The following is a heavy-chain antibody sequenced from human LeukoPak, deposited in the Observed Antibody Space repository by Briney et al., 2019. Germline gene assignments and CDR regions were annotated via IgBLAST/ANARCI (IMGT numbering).Heavy chain of an antibody. V-gene: IGHV1-18*01. Sequence: ASVKVSCKASGYTFTSYGISWVRQAPGQGLEWMGWISAYNGNTNYAQKFQGRVTMTRDTSISTAYMELSRLRSDDTAVYYCARDRSSSWYRVDAFDIWGQGTMVTVSS. CDR2: ISAYNGNT. CDR1: GYTFTSYG. J-gene: IGHJ3*02. D-gene: IGHD6-13*01. CDR3: ARDRSSSWYRVDAFDI.